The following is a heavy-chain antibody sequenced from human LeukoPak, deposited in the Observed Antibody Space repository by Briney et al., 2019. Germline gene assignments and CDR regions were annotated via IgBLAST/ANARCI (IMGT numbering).Heavy chain of an antibody. CDR1: GFTFGEYA. V-gene: IGHV3-49*03. D-gene: IGHD5-12*01. CDR3: ARVRYSGVGGRFDAFDI. J-gene: IGHJ3*02. Sequence: PGGSLRLSCTASGFTFGEYAVSWFRRAPGKGLEWVGFIRTKPYGGTTGSAASVKGRFSISRDASETIAYLQMNSLRTEDTAVYYCARVRYSGVGGRFDAFDIWGQGTMVTVSS. CDR2: IRTKPYGGTT.